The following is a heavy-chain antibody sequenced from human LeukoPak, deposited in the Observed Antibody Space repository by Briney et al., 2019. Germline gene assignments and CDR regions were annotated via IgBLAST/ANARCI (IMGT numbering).Heavy chain of an antibody. J-gene: IGHJ6*02. CDR3: AKALLPYGSGIIGMDV. CDR2: ICWNSGSI. D-gene: IGHD3-10*01. V-gene: IGHV3-9*01. Sequence: PGGSLRLSCAASGFTFDDYAMHWVRQAPGKGLEWVSGICWNSGSIGYADSVKGRFTISRDNAKNSLYLQMNSLRAEDTALYYCAKALLPYGSGIIGMDVWGQGTTVTVSS. CDR1: GFTFDDYA.